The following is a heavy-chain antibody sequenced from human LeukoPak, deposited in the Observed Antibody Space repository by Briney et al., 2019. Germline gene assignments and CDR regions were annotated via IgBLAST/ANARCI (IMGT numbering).Heavy chain of an antibody. CDR1: GYTFTGYY. Sequence: ASVKVSCKASGYTFTGYYMHWVRQAPGQGLEWMGRINPNSGGTNYAQKFQGRVTMTRDTSISTAYTELSRLRSDDTAVYYCARASHYYDSSGYSYWGQGTLVTVSS. J-gene: IGHJ4*02. CDR3: ARASHYYDSSGYSY. CDR2: INPNSGGT. D-gene: IGHD3-22*01. V-gene: IGHV1-2*06.